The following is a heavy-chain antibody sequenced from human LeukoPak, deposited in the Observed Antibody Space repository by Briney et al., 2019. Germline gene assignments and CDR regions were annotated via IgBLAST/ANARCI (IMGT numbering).Heavy chain of an antibody. J-gene: IGHJ5*02. D-gene: IGHD3-3*01. CDR1: GGSFSGYY. CDR3: ARHLSSGDFWSGYLGWFDP. CDR2: INHSGST. Sequence: SETLSLTCAVYGGSFSGYYWSWIRQPPGKGLEWIGEINHSGSTNYNPSLKSRVTISVDTSKNQFSLKLSSVTAADTAVYYCARHLSSGDFWSGYLGWFDPWGQGTLVTVSS. V-gene: IGHV4-34*01.